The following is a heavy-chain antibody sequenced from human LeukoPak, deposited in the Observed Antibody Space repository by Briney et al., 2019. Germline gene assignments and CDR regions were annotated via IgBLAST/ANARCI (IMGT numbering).Heavy chain of an antibody. CDR2: ISAYNGNT. CDR1: GYTFTSYG. V-gene: IGHV1-18*01. Sequence: ASVKVSCKASGYTFTSYGIGWVRQAPGQGLEWMGWISAYNGNTNYAQKLQGRVTMTTDTSTSTAYMELRSLRSDDTAVYYCARVAPPTYYYGSGIFDYWGQGTLVTVSS. D-gene: IGHD3-10*01. CDR3: ARVAPPTYYYGSGIFDY. J-gene: IGHJ4*02.